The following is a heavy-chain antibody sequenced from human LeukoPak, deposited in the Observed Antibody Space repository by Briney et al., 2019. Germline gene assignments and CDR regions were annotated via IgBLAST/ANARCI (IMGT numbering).Heavy chain of an antibody. J-gene: IGHJ3*02. CDR1: GYTLTELS. CDR3: ATVGLSVSWGAFDI. Sequence: ASVKVPCKASGYTLTELSMHWVRQAPGKGLEWMGGFDPEDGETIYAQKFQGRVTMTEDTSTDTAYMELSSLRSEDTAVYYCATVGLSVSWGAFDIWGQGTMVTVSS. V-gene: IGHV1-24*01. D-gene: IGHD3-16*01. CDR2: FDPEDGET.